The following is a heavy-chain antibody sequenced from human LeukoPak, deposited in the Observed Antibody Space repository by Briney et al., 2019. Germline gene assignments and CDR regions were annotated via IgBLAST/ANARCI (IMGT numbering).Heavy chain of an antibody. Sequence: SETLSLTCAVYGGSFSGYYWSWIRQPPGKGLEWIGEINHSGSTNYNPSLKSRVTISVDTSKNQFSLKLSSVTAADTAVYYCARARYGFIDYWGQGTLVTVSS. J-gene: IGHJ4*02. CDR2: INHSGST. CDR3: ARARYGFIDY. D-gene: IGHD5-18*01. V-gene: IGHV4-34*01. CDR1: GGSFSGYY.